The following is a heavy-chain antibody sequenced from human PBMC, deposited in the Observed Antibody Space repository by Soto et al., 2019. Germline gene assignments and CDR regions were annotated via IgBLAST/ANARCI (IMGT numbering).Heavy chain of an antibody. J-gene: IGHJ4*02. Sequence: PGGSLRLSCAASGFTFSYYGLHWVRQAPGKGLEWVAVISDDGNNEKYADSVKGRFAISRDNSKSTLFLQMNSLRPEDTAVYYCAKDVNSGNSFSWYYNWGLGTLVTVSS. CDR3: AKDVNSGNSFSWYYN. CDR1: GFTFSYYG. CDR2: ISDDGNNE. D-gene: IGHD6-13*01. V-gene: IGHV3-30*18.